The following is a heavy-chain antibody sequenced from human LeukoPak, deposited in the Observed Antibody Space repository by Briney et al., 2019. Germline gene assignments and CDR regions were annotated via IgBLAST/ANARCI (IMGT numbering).Heavy chain of an antibody. V-gene: IGHV5-51*01. CDR2: IYPGDYET. D-gene: IGHD2-21*02. Sequence: GESLKISCEGTGYSFSNYWIGWVRQMPGKGLEWMGIIYPGDYETRYSPSFQGLVTISVDKSISTAYLQWSSLKASDTAMYYCAIPPGYCGNDCSFDHWGQGTLVTVSS. CDR1: GYSFSNYW. CDR3: AIPPGYCGNDCSFDH. J-gene: IGHJ4*02.